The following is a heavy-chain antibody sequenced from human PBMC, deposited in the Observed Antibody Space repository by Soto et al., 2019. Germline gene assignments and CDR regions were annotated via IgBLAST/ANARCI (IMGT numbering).Heavy chain of an antibody. CDR2: INPNSGGT. Sequence: QVQLVQSGAEVKKPGASVKVSCKASGYTFTGYYMHWVRQAPGQGLAWMGWINPNSGGTNYAQKFQGWVTMTRVTAISTAYMELSRVRCDDTAVYYCARDHRVIIGCEYSYCYGLDVWGQGTTVTGSS. CDR1: GYTFTGYY. J-gene: IGHJ6*02. CDR3: ARDHRVIIGCEYSYCYGLDV. D-gene: IGHD2-21*01. V-gene: IGHV1-2*04.